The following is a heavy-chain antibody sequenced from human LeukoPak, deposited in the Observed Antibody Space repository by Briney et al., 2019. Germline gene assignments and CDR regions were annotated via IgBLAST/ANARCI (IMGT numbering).Heavy chain of an antibody. D-gene: IGHD1-1*01. CDR1: GGSITSGNYY. CDR2: IYTSGST. CDR3: ARGGNWNSYYFDY. Sequence: SETLSLTCTVSGGSITSGNYYWNWIRQPAGKGLEWIGHIYTSGSTSYNPSLKNRVSISVDTSKNQFSLRLTSVTAADTAVYYCARGGNWNSYYFDYWGQGTLVTVSS. V-gene: IGHV4-61*09. J-gene: IGHJ4*02.